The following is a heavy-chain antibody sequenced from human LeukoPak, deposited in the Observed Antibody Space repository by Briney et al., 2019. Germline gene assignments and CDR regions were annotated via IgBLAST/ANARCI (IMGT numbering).Heavy chain of an antibody. CDR3: ARRGSDPVNAFDI. CDR2: IYYSGST. J-gene: IGHJ3*02. D-gene: IGHD3-10*01. CDR1: GGSIGSSSYY. V-gene: IGHV4-39*01. Sequence: SETLSLTCTVSGGSIGSSSYYWGWIRQPPGKGLEWIGSIYYSGSTYYNPSLKSRVTISVDTSKNQFSLKLSSVTAADTAVYYCARRGSDPVNAFDIWGQGTMVTVSS.